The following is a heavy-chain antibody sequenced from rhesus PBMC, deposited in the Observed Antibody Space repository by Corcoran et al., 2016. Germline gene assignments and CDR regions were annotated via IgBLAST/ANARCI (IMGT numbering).Heavy chain of an antibody. D-gene: IGHD5-24*01. V-gene: IGHV3-116*02. CDR3: ARENTAGTDDY. CDR2: LRIKANDGTK. Sequence: EVRLVESGGGLVQPGGSLRLSCAASGFSFSDYYMSWVRQAPGKGPEWVGFLRIKANDGTKKYAASVKGRFTSSIDESQSIASRQMNSLKPEDTAVYYCARENTAGTDDYWGQGVLVTVSS. CDR1: GFSFSDYY. J-gene: IGHJ4*01.